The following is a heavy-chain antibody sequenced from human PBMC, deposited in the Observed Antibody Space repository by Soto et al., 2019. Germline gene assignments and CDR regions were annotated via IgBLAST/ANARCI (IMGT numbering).Heavy chain of an antibody. D-gene: IGHD6-13*01. CDR3: ARMASAGTLNWFDP. Sequence: ASVQVSCKASGYSFLNFDISWVRQAAGQGPEWLGWMNPGSGKTGYTSKFQGRVAMTRDASTATSHLDLTSLTSDDTAVYYCARMASAGTLNWFDPWGPGTLVTVSS. CDR1: GYSFLNFD. CDR2: MNPGSGKT. V-gene: IGHV1-8*02. J-gene: IGHJ5*02.